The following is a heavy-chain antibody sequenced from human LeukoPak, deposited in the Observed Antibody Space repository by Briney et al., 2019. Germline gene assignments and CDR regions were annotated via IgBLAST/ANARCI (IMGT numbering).Heavy chain of an antibody. CDR1: GGSFSGYY. Sequence: SETLSLTCAVYGGSFSGYYWSWIRQPPGKGLEWIAEINHSGSTNYNPSLKSRVTISVDTTKNQFSLKLSSVTAADTAVYYCARSVGRIVGATAFGYWGQGTLVTVSS. V-gene: IGHV4-34*01. D-gene: IGHD1-26*01. CDR3: ARSVGRIVGATAFGY. J-gene: IGHJ4*02. CDR2: INHSGST.